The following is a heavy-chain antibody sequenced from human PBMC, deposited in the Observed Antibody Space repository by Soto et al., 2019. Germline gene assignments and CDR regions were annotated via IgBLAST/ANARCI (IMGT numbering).Heavy chain of an antibody. V-gene: IGHV4-59*02. CDR3: ARVERGTATTVVDAFDI. D-gene: IGHD1-1*01. CDR2: MHYTGFS. Sequence: SETLSLTCSFSGDSVTSHYLTWIRQSPEKGLEWIGYMHYTGFSHYNPSLKSRLTISVDTSKNQFTLKLSSVTAADTALYYCARVERGTATTVVDAFDIWGPGTMVTVSS. CDR1: GDSVTSHY. J-gene: IGHJ3*02.